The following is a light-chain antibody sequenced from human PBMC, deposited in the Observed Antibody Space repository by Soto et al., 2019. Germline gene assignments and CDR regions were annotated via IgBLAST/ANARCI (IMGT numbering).Light chain of an antibody. V-gene: IGKV1-39*01. J-gene: IGKJ1*01. CDR2: AAS. CDR3: QQSYGSPGA. Sequence: DIHLTQSPSSLSASVGDSVTITCRSSQNINKYLNWYEHRPGKAPKLLIYAASSLQTGVPTRFSGAGAWTFFTLTISNLQLEDAASYYCQQSYGSPGAFGRGTKVEI. CDR1: QNINKY.